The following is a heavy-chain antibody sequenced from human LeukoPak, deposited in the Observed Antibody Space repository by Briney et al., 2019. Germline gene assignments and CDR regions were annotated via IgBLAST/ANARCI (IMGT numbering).Heavy chain of an antibody. CDR1: GFTFSSYA. D-gene: IGHD4-11*01. J-gene: IGHJ4*02. Sequence: PGGSLRLSCAASGFTFSSYAMSWVRQAPGKGLEWVSAISGSGGSTYYADSVKGRFTISRDNSKNTLYLQMNSLRAEDTAVYYCARDVGGNYQYFDYWGQGTLVTVSA. V-gene: IGHV3-23*01. CDR2: ISGSGGST. CDR3: ARDVGGNYQYFDY.